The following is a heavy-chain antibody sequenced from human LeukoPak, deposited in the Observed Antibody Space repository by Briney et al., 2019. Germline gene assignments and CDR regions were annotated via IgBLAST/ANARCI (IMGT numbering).Heavy chain of an antibody. D-gene: IGHD3-22*01. CDR3: ARLKWLSFDY. CDR2: ISSSGSTI. CDR1: GFPFSSYE. V-gene: IGHV3-48*03. J-gene: IGHJ4*02. Sequence: PGGSLRLSCAAFGFPFSSYEMTWVRQAPGKGLEWVSCISSSGSTIYYADSVKGRFTISRDNAKNSLYLQMNSLRAEDTAVYYCARLKWLSFDYWGQGSLVTVSS.